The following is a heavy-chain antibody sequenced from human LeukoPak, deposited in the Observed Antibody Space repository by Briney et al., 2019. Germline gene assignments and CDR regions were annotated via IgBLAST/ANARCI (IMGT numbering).Heavy chain of an antibody. CDR1: GFIFDDYA. J-gene: IGHJ4*02. Sequence: PGGSLRLSCAASGFIFDDYAMHWVRQAPGKGLEWVSGISWNSGSIGYADSVKGRFTISRDNAKNSLYLQMNSLRAEDTAVYYCAKDSGSYFDYWGQGTLVTVSS. V-gene: IGHV3-9*01. CDR3: AKDSGSYFDY. D-gene: IGHD1-26*01. CDR2: ISWNSGSI.